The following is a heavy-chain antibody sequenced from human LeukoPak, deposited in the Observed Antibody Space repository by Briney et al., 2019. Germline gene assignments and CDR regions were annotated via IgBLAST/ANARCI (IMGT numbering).Heavy chain of an antibody. D-gene: IGHD2-8*01. V-gene: IGHV4-34*01. Sequence: SETLSLTCAVYGGSFSGYYWSWIRQPPGKGLEWIGEINHSGSTNYNPSPKSRVTISVDTSKNQFSLKLSSVTAADTAVYYCARVPSMCTNGVCFNGPFDYWGQGTLVTVSS. CDR1: GGSFSGYY. CDR3: ARVPSMCTNGVCFNGPFDY. J-gene: IGHJ4*02. CDR2: INHSGST.